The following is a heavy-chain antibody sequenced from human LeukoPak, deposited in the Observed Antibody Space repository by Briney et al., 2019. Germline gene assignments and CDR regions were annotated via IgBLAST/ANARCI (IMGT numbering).Heavy chain of an antibody. V-gene: IGHV4-39*01. CDR2: IYYRGST. J-gene: IGHJ3*02. CDR3: ATPGVVVPAAINAFDI. D-gene: IGHD2-2*02. Sequence: SETLSLTCTVSGGSISSSSYYWGWIRQPRGKGLEWIGSIYYRGSTYYNPSLKSRVTISVDTSKIQFSLKLSSVTAADTAVYYCATPGVVVPAAINAFDIWGQGTMVTVSS. CDR1: GGSISSSSYY.